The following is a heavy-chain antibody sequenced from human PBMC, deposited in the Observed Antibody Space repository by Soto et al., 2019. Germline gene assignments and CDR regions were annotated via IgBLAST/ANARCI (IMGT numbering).Heavy chain of an antibody. CDR1: GYSFTSYW. Sequence: PGEALKISCKGSGYSFTSYWIGWVRQIPGKGLEWMGIIYPGDSDTRYSPSFQGQVTISADKSISTAYLQWSSLKASDTAMYYCARLGGGYDETSRYYYGMDVWGQGTTVTVSS. CDR3: ARLGGGYDETSRYYYGMDV. D-gene: IGHD5-12*01. CDR2: IYPGDSDT. V-gene: IGHV5-51*01. J-gene: IGHJ6*02.